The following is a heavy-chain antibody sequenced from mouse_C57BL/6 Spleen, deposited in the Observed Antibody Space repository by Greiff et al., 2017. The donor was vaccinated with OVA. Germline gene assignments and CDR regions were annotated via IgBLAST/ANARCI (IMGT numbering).Heavy chain of an antibody. CDR1: GYTFTSYW. Sequence: QVHVKQPGAELVKPGASVKLSCKASGYTFTSYWMQWVKQRPGQGLEWIGEIDPSDSYTNYNQKFKGKATLTVDTSSSTAYMQLSSLTSEDSAVYYCARGRTGTGYWGQGTTLTVSS. CDR2: IDPSDSYT. CDR3: ARGRTGTGY. V-gene: IGHV1-50*01. J-gene: IGHJ2*01. D-gene: IGHD4-1*01.